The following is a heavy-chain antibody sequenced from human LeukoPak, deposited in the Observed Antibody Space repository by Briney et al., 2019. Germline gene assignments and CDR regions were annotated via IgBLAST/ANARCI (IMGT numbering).Heavy chain of an antibody. V-gene: IGHV3-30*18. CDR3: AKDFYYYDSSGYYYYFDY. J-gene: IGHJ4*02. Sequence: GGSLRLSCAASGFTFSSYGMHWVRQAPGKGLEWVALISYDGFNKYYADSVKGRFTISRDNSKNTLYLQMNSLRAEDTAVYYRAKDFYYYDSSGYYYYFDYWGQGTLVTVSS. CDR2: ISYDGFNK. CDR1: GFTFSSYG. D-gene: IGHD3-22*01.